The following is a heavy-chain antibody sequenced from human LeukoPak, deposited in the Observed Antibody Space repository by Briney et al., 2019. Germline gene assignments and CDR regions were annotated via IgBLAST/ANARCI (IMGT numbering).Heavy chain of an antibody. CDR3: ASLPDSGIDH. CDR1: GFTFSSYS. CDR2: ISSISSTI. D-gene: IGHD3-22*01. Sequence: GGSLRLSCAASGFTFSSYSMNWVRQAPGKGLEWVSYISSISSTIYYADSVKGRFTISRDNAKNSLYLQMNSLRAEDTAVYYCASLPDSGIDHWGQGTLVTVSS. J-gene: IGHJ4*02. V-gene: IGHV3-48*01.